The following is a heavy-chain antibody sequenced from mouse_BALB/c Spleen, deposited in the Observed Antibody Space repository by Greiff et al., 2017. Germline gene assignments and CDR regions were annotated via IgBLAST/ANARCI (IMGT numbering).Heavy chain of an antibody. V-gene: IGHV1S127*01. CDR1: GYTFTSYW. D-gene: IGHD2-1*01. CDR2: IDPSDSYT. Sequence: VQLQQPGAELVEPGASVKMSCKASGYTFTSYWMHWVKQRPGQGLEWIGVIDPSDSYTSYNQKFKGKATLTVDTSSSKAYMQLSSLTSEDSAVDDCTRSRGKYYYYAMDYWGQGTSVTVAS. CDR3: TRSRGKYYYYAMDY. J-gene: IGHJ4*01.